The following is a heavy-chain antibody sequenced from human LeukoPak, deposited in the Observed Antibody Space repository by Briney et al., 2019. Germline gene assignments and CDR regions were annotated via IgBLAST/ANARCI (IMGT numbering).Heavy chain of an antibody. V-gene: IGHV3-21*01. CDR1: GFTFSSYS. CDR2: ISSSSSYI. CDR3: ARDRVGSIYGMDV. D-gene: IGHD1-26*01. Sequence: GGSLRLSCAASGFTFSSYSMNWVRQAPGKGPEWVSSISSSSSYIYYADSVKGRFTISRDNAKNSLYLQMNSLRAEDTAVYYCARDRVGSIYGMDVWGQGTTVTVSS. J-gene: IGHJ6*02.